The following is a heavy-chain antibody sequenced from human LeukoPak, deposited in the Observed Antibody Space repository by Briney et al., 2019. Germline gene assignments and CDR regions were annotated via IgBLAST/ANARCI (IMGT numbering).Heavy chain of an antibody. Sequence: GGSLRLSCAASGCTFSSYSMNWIRQAPGKGLEWVSYISSSSSTIYYADSVKGRFTISRDNAKNSLYLQMNRLRAEDTAVYYCARDDSSAKPPFYYYYGMDVWGQGTTVTVSS. D-gene: IGHD3-22*01. CDR2: ISSSSSTI. CDR3: ARDDSSAKPPFYYYYGMDV. J-gene: IGHJ6*02. V-gene: IGHV3-48*01. CDR1: GCTFSSYS.